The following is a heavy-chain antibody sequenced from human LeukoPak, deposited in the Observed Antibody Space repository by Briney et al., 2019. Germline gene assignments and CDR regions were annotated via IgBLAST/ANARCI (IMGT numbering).Heavy chain of an antibody. V-gene: IGHV4-61*01. D-gene: IGHD3-10*01. CDR2: DYCGGNT. CDR3: ARGHFGSLDS. J-gene: IGHJ4*02. Sequence: SETLSLTCTVSGFSVTTDSYCWGWIRQPPGKGLEWIGYDYCGGNTNYDPSLKRRVTISVDTSKNQFSLTLTSVTAADTAVYFCARGHFGSLDSWGQGILVTVSS. CDR1: GFSVTTDSYC.